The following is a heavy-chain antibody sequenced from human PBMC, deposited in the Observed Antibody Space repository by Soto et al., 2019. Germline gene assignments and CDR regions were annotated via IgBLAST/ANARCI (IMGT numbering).Heavy chain of an antibody. CDR3: ARDSSKDCSGGSCYSWGYYMDV. D-gene: IGHD2-15*01. CDR1: GGTLSSYT. CDR2: IIPILGIA. Sequence: ASVKVSCKASGGTLSSYTISWVRQAPGQGLEWMGRIIPILGIANYAQKFQGRVTITADKSTSTAYMELSSLRSEDTAVYYCARDSSKDCSGGSCYSWGYYMDVWGKGTTVTVSS. J-gene: IGHJ6*03. V-gene: IGHV1-69*04.